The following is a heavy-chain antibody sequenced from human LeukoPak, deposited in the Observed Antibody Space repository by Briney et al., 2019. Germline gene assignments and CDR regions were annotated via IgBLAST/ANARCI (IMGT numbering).Heavy chain of an antibody. CDR2: IYYSGST. Sequence: SETLSLTCIVSGGSISSSSYYWGWIRQPPGKGLEWIGSIYYSGSTYYNPSLKSRVTLSVDTSKNQFSLKLSSVTAADTAVYYCASETGYSYGYTRDYWGQGTLVTVSS. CDR3: ASETGYSYGYTRDY. CDR1: GGSISSSSYY. J-gene: IGHJ4*02. D-gene: IGHD5-18*01. V-gene: IGHV4-39*07.